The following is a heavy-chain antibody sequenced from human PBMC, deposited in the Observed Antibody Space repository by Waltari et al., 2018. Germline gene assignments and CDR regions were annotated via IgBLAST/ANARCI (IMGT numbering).Heavy chain of an antibody. CDR2: IMEDGTEK. J-gene: IGHJ5*02. V-gene: IGHV3-7*01. Sequence: EVKLVASGGDLVQPGGSLRIPCTASDFTFSRYWISWVRQAPGEGLVWGASIMEDGTEKYYVDCVKGRFTISRDNAENSLYLQMNSLRAEDTALYFCARDRGYFALDLWGQGTLVTVSS. CDR3: ARDRGYFALDL. D-gene: IGHD2-15*01. CDR1: DFTFSRYW.